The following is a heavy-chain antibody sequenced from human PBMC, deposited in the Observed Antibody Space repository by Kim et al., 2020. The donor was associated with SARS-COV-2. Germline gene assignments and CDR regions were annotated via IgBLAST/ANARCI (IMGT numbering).Heavy chain of an antibody. V-gene: IGHV4-34*01. Sequence: SETLSLTCAVYGGSFSGYYWSWIRQPPGKGLEWIGEINHSGSTNYNPSLKSRVTISVDTSKNQFSLKLSSVTAADTAVYYCARGPEYRRYCSSTSCYRPVNMDVWGQGTTVTVSS. D-gene: IGHD2-2*01. CDR1: GGSFSGYY. J-gene: IGHJ6*02. CDR2: INHSGST. CDR3: ARGPEYRRYCSSTSCYRPVNMDV.